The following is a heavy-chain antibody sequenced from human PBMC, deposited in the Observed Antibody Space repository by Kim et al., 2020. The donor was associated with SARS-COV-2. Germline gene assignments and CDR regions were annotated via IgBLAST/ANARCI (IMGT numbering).Heavy chain of an antibody. J-gene: IGHJ5*02. CDR2: IYYSGST. CDR3: ARQYDGSGSYYNVIGNWFDP. CDR1: GGSISSSSYY. Sequence: SETLSLTCTVSGGSISSSSYYWGWIRQPPGKGLEWIGSIYYSGSTYYNPPLKSRVTISVDTSKNKFSLKLSPVTAADTAVYYCARQYDGSGSYYNVIGNWFDPWGQGTLVTVSS. V-gene: IGHV4-39*01. D-gene: IGHD3-10*01.